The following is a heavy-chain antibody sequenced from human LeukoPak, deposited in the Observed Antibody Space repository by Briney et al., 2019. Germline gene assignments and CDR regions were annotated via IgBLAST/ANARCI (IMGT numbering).Heavy chain of an antibody. J-gene: IGHJ3*01. CDR1: GYTFIDYY. V-gene: IGHV1-2*02. Sequence: ASVKASCKASGYTFIDYYFHWVRQAPGQGLEWMGWINPKSAATNYAQKFQGRVTMTRDTSISTAYMDLSGLRSDDTAVYYCATHLTVADAFDVWGQGTMVTVSS. D-gene: IGHD6-19*01. CDR2: INPKSAAT. CDR3: ATHLTVADAFDV.